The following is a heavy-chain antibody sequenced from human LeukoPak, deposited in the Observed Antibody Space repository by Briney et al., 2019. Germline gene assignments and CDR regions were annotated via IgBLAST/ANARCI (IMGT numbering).Heavy chain of an antibody. Sequence: PSETLSLTCTVSGGSISSGSYYWSWIRQPPGKGLEWIGSIYYSGSTYYNPSLKSRVTISVDASKNQFSLKLSSVTAADTAVYYCHSSAAGPGRRGMDVWGKGTTVTVSS. J-gene: IGHJ6*04. CDR3: HSSAAGPGRRGMDV. CDR1: GGSISSGSYY. D-gene: IGHD6-13*01. CDR2: IYYSGST. V-gene: IGHV4-39*07.